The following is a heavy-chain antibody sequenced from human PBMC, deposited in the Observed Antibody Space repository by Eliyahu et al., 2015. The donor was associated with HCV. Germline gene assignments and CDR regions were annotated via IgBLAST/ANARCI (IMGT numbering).Heavy chain of an antibody. CDR2: ISSSSSYI. Sequence: EVQLVESGGGLVKPGGSLRLSXAASGFXFXSXSMNWVRQAXGKGLGXVXSISSSSSYIYYADSVKGRFTISRDNAKNSLYLQMNSLRAEDTAVYYCARGCSSTSCYASAGMDVWGQGTTVTVSS. D-gene: IGHD2-2*01. CDR1: GFXFXSXS. CDR3: ARGCSSTSCYASAGMDV. J-gene: IGHJ6*02. V-gene: IGHV3-21*01.